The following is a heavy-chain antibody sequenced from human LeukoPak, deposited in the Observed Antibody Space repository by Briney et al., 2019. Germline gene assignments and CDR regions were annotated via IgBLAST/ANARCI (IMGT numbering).Heavy chain of an antibody. V-gene: IGHV3-33*01. CDR2: IWYDGSNK. CDR1: GFTFSSYG. Sequence: GGSLRPSCAASGFTFSSYGMHWVRQAPGKGLEWVAVIWYDGSNKYYADSVKGRFTISRDNSKNTLYLQMNSLRAEDTAVYFCARGNTAMVTWGQGTLVTVSS. D-gene: IGHD5-18*01. J-gene: IGHJ4*02. CDR3: ARGNTAMVT.